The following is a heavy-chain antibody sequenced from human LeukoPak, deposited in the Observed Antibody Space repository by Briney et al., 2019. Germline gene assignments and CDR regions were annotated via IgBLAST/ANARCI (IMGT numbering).Heavy chain of an antibody. D-gene: IGHD2-2*02. CDR2: IYYSGST. Sequence: SETLSLTCTVSGGSISSYYWSWIRQPPGKGLEWIGYIYYSGSTNYNPSLKSRVTISVDTSKNQFSLKLSSVTAADTAVYYCARERCSSTSCYTAGGYYFDYWGQGTLVTVSS. CDR3: ARERCSSTSCYTAGGYYFDY. V-gene: IGHV4-59*12. J-gene: IGHJ4*02. CDR1: GGSISSYY.